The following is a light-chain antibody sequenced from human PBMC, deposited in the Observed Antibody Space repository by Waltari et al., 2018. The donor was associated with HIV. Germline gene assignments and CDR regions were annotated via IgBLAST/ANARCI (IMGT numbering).Light chain of an antibody. CDR3: QQSFSTPWT. CDR2: DAT. V-gene: IGKV1-39*01. Sequence: DIKMTQSPSSLSAYMGNRITINCRASQAIKTYLKWYAQRPGEAPKLLIFDATRLHTGVTNRFSGTGSGTHFTLTISSLQPEDSGTYYCQQSFSTPWTFVQGTKV. J-gene: IGKJ1*01. CDR1: QAIKTY.